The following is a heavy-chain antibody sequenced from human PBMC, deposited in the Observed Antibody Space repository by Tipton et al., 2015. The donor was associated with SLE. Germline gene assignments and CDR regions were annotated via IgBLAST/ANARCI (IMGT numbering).Heavy chain of an antibody. V-gene: IGHV4-34*01. Sequence: TLSLTCAVYGGSFSGYYWSWIRQPPGKGLEWIGEINHSGSTNYNPSLKSRVTISVDTSKNQFSLKLSSVTAADTAVYYCAREPPPLGWDYYDSSGTFDYWGQGTLVTVSS. CDR1: GGSFSGYY. D-gene: IGHD3-22*01. CDR2: INHSGST. CDR3: AREPPPLGWDYYDSSGTFDY. J-gene: IGHJ4*02.